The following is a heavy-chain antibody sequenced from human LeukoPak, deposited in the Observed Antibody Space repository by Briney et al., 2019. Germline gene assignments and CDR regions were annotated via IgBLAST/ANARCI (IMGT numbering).Heavy chain of an antibody. D-gene: IGHD5-18*01. CDR3: ARDLGTPSVRLPYYFDY. V-gene: IGHV6-1*01. J-gene: IGHJ4*02. CDR2: TYYRSKWYN. Sequence: SQTLSLTCAISGDSVSSNNAAWNWIRQSRSRGLEWLGRTYYRSKWYNDYALSVKSRISINPDTSKNQFSLQLDSVTPEDTAVYYCARDLGTPSVRLPYYFDYWGQGTLVTVSS. CDR1: GDSVSSNNAA.